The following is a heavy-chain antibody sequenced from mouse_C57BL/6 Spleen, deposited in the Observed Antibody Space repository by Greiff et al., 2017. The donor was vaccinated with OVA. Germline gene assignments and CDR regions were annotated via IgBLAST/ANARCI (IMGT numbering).Heavy chain of an antibody. Sequence: QVQLQQSGAELVRPGSSVKLSCKASGYTFTSYWMDWVKQRPGQGLEWIGNIYPSDSETHYNQKFKDKATLTVDKSSSTAYMQLSSLTSEDSAVYYCAREVTSSRDYFDYWGQGTTLTVSS. V-gene: IGHV1-61*01. D-gene: IGHD2-3*01. CDR3: AREVTSSRDYFDY. CDR1: GYTFTSYW. J-gene: IGHJ2*01. CDR2: IYPSDSET.